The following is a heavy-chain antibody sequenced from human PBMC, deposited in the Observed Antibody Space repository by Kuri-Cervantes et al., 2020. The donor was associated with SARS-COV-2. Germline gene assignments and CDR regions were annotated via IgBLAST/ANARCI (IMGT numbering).Heavy chain of an antibody. V-gene: IGHV3-30-3*01. CDR3: ARALTMVRGRKDY. Sequence: LSLTCVASGFTFSSYAMHWVRQAPGKGLEWVAVISYDGSNKYYADSVKGRFTISRDNSKNTLYLQMNSLRAEDTAVYYCARALTMVRGRKDYWGQGTLVTVSS. J-gene: IGHJ4*02. CDR1: GFTFSSYA. CDR2: ISYDGSNK. D-gene: IGHD3-10*01.